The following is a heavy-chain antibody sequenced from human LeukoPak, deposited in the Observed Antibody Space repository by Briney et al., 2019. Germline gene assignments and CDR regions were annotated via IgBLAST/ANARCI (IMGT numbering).Heavy chain of an antibody. CDR1: GFTFSSYG. D-gene: IGHD3-16*01. Sequence: PGGSLRLSCAASGFTFSSYGMHWVRQAPGKGLEWVSAISGSGGGTYYADSVKGRFTISRDNSKNTLYLQMNSLRAEDTAVYYCAKRRALWGSTTLNYYFDYWGQGTLVTVSS. J-gene: IGHJ4*02. V-gene: IGHV3-23*01. CDR3: AKRRALWGSTTLNYYFDY. CDR2: ISGSGGGT.